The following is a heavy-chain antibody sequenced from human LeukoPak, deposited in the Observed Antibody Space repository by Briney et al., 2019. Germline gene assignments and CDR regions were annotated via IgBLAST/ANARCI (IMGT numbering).Heavy chain of an antibody. CDR1: GGSFSGYY. Sequence: SETLSLTCAVYGGSFSGYYWSWILQPPGKGLEWIGEINHSGSTNYNPSLKSRVTISVDMSKNQFSLKLSSVTAADTAVYYCARAPYSSGWSDAFDIWGQGTMVTVSS. D-gene: IGHD6-19*01. J-gene: IGHJ3*02. CDR3: ARAPYSSGWSDAFDI. V-gene: IGHV4-34*01. CDR2: INHSGST.